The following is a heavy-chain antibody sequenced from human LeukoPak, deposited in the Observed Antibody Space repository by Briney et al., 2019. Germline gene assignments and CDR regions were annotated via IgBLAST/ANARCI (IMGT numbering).Heavy chain of an antibody. CDR1: GGSHRSHY. J-gene: IGHJ3*02. D-gene: IGHD5-24*01. CDR3: ARGRWLQFGAFDM. V-gene: IGHV4-59*11. CDR2: IYYSGST. Sequence: SDTLSLTCSVSGGSHRSHYWIWIRQPPGKGLVCIGYIYYSGSTNYNPTLKRRVTISVDASKNQFSRKLSTVTGADTAVYYCARGRWLQFGAFDMGGQETVVTVSS.